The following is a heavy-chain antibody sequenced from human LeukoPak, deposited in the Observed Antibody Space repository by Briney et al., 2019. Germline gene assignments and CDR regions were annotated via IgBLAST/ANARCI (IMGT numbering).Heavy chain of an antibody. CDR1: GYTFSSYG. V-gene: IGHV1-18*01. D-gene: IGHD6-19*01. J-gene: IGHJ4*02. CDR2: ISAYNGNT. CDR3: ARDLGIAVAGQFDY. Sequence: ASVKVSCKASGYTFSSYGIIWVRQAPGQGLEWMGRISAYNGNTNYAQNLQGRVTMTTDTSTSTAYMELRSLRSGDTAVYYCARDLGIAVAGQFDYWGQGTLVTVSS.